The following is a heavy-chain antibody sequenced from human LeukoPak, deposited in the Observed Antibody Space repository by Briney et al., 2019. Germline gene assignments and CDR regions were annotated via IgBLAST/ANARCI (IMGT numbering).Heavy chain of an antibody. Sequence: GGSLRLSCAASGFTFSSYWMHWVRQAPGKGLVWVSRINSDGSSTSYADSVKGRFTISRDNAKNTLYLQMNSQRAEDTAVYYCAREFVGGSYRYPADYWGQGTLVTVSS. CDR1: GFTFSSYW. V-gene: IGHV3-74*01. CDR2: INSDGSST. CDR3: AREFVGGSYRYPADY. D-gene: IGHD3-16*02. J-gene: IGHJ4*02.